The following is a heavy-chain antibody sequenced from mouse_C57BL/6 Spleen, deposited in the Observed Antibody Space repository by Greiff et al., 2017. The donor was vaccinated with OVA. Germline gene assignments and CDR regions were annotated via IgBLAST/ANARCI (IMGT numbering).Heavy chain of an antibody. J-gene: IGHJ4*01. CDR3: ASYMSYGSSFYYAMDY. D-gene: IGHD1-1*01. V-gene: IGHV7-3*01. CDR1: GFTFTDYY. Sequence: EVKLMESGGGLVQPGGSLSLSCAASGFTFTDYYMSWVRQPPGKALEWLGFIRNKANGYTTEYSASVKGRFTIYRDNSQSILYLQMNALRAYDSATYYWASYMSYGSSFYYAMDYWGQGTSVTVSS. CDR2: IRNKANGYTT.